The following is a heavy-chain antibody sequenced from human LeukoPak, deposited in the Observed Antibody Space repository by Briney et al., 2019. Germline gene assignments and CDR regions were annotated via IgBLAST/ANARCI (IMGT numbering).Heavy chain of an antibody. Sequence: GGSLRLSCAASGFTFSDYYMSWIRQAPGKGLEWVSYISGSGSHTTYADSVKGRFTISRDNAKNALSLQVNSLRADDTAVYYCARVGSTVAAGTPDYWGQGTLVTVSS. D-gene: IGHD6-13*01. J-gene: IGHJ4*02. CDR1: GFTFSDYY. V-gene: IGHV3-11*06. CDR3: ARVGSTVAAGTPDY. CDR2: ISGSGSHT.